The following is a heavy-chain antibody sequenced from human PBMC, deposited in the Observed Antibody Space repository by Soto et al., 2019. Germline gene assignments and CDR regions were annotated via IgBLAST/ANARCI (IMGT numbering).Heavy chain of an antibody. CDR1: GGSISSYY. V-gene: IGHV4-59*06. CDR2: IYYSGST. CDR3: ARDRASGYDYFLFDY. J-gene: IGHJ4*02. D-gene: IGHD5-12*01. Sequence: SETLSLTCTVSGGSISSYYWSWIRQHPGKGLEWIGYIYYSGSTYYNPSLKSRVTISVDTSKNQFSLKLSSVTAADTAVYYCARDRASGYDYFLFDYWGQGTLVTVSS.